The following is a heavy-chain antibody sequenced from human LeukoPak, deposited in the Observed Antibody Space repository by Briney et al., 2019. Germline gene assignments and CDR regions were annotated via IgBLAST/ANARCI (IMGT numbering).Heavy chain of an antibody. Sequence: PGGSLRLSCAASGFTFSSYGTHWVRQAPGKGLEWVAVIWYDGSNKYYADSLKGRFTISRDNSKNMLYLQMNILRVEDTAVYYCAKDRYPYSSSSVHWFDPWGQGTLVTVSS. D-gene: IGHD6-6*01. CDR2: IWYDGSNK. J-gene: IGHJ5*02. CDR1: GFTFSSYG. CDR3: AKDRYPYSSSSVHWFDP. V-gene: IGHV3-33*06.